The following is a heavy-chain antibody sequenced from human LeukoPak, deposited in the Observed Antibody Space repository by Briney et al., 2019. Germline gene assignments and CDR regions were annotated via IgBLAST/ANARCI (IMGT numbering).Heavy chain of an antibody. J-gene: IGHJ4*02. Sequence: PGGSLRLSCAASGFTFSSYWMHWVRQAPGKGLVWVSRINSDGSSTSYADSVKGRFTISRDNAKNTLYLQMNSLRAEDTAVYYCAREGDSSGWYVFDYRGQGTLVTVSS. CDR2: INSDGSST. CDR3: AREGDSSGWYVFDY. CDR1: GFTFSSYW. V-gene: IGHV3-74*01. D-gene: IGHD6-19*01.